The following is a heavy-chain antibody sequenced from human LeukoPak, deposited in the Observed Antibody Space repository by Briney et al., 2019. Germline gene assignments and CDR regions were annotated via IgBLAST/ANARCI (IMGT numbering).Heavy chain of an antibody. CDR2: IIPIFGTT. J-gene: IGHJ3*02. CDR3: AREYTPERGSAFDI. CDR1: GDTFSSYA. V-gene: IGHV1-69*05. D-gene: IGHD2-2*02. Sequence: SVKVSCKASGDTFSSYAITWVRQAPGQGLEWMGGIIPIFGTTNYAQKFQGRVTITTDESTSTAYMELSSLKSEDTAVYYCAREYTPERGSAFDIWGQGTMVTVPS.